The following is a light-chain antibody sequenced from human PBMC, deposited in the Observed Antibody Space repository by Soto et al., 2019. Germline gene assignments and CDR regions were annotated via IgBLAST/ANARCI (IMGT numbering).Light chain of an antibody. V-gene: IGLV1-40*01. J-gene: IGLJ1*01. CDR1: SSNIGAGYD. Sequence: QSVLTQPPEVSGAPGQRVTISCTGSSSNIGAGYDVHWYQQRPGAAPKLLISANINRPSGVPDRFSGYKSGTSASLAITGLQADDEGDYYCQSYDSTLSARYVFGTGTKLTVL. CDR2: ANI. CDR3: QSYDSTLSARYV.